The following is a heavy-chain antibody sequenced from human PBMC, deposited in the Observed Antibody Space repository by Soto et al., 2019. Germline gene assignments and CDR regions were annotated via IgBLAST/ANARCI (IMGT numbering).Heavy chain of an antibody. J-gene: IGHJ6*02. V-gene: IGHV1-18*01. D-gene: IGHD6-19*01. CDR1: GYTFTKYA. Sequence: QVQLVQSGAEVKTPGASVKVSCKASGYTFTKYAISWMRQAPGQGLEWVGWISVYNGNTKYAENLQGRVTVTTDTXTXKVYMELRSLRSDDTAVYYCARAGAGLYYYYYGMDVWGQGTTVTVPS. CDR3: ARAGAGLYYYYYGMDV. CDR2: ISVYNGNT.